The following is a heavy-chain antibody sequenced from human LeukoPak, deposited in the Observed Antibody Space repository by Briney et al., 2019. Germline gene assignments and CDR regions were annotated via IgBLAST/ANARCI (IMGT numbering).Heavy chain of an antibody. CDR1: GFTFSSYW. D-gene: IGHD2-2*01. V-gene: IGHV3-7*01. J-gene: IGHJ4*02. Sequence: GGSLRLSCAASGFTFSSYWMSWVRQAPGKGLEWVANIKQDGSEKYYVESVKGRFTISRDNAKNSLYLQMNSLRAEDTAVYYCARVRGDCSGTRCYLGVLDYWGQGTLVTVSS. CDR3: ARVRGDCSGTRCYLGVLDY. CDR2: IKQDGSEK.